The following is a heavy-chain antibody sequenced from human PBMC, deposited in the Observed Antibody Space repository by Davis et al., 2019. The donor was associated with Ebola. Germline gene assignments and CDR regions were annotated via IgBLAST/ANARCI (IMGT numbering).Heavy chain of an antibody. CDR3: ARVDTTKTYYYGMDV. J-gene: IGHJ6*02. Sequence: GESLKISCAASGFTVSSNYMSWVRQAPGKGLEWVSVIYSGGSTHYADSVKGRFTISRDNSKNTLYLQMNSLRAEDTAVYYCARVDTTKTYYYGMDVWGQGTTVTVSS. D-gene: IGHD1-1*01. CDR1: GFTVSSNY. CDR2: IYSGGST. V-gene: IGHV3-66*01.